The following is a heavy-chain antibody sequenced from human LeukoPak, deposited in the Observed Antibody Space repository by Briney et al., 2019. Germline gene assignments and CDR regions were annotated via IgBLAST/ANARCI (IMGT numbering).Heavy chain of an antibody. CDR2: INHSGST. Sequence: SETLSLTCAVYGGSFSGYYWSWIRQPPGKGLEWIGEINHSGSTNYNPSLKSRVTISVDTSKTQFSLKLSSVTAADTAVYYCARHRSYSSSSYFDYWGQGSLVTVSS. CDR3: ARHRSYSSSSYFDY. D-gene: IGHD6-6*01. V-gene: IGHV4-34*01. J-gene: IGHJ4*02. CDR1: GGSFSGYY.